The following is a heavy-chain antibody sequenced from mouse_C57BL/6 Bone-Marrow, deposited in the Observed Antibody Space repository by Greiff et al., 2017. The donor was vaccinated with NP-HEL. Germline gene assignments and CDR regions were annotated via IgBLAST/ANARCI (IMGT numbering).Heavy chain of an antibody. Sequence: VKLMESGPGLVQPSQSLSITCTVSGFSLTSYGVHWVRQSPGKGLEWLGVIWSGGSTDYNAAFISRLSISKDNSKSQVFFKMNSLQADDTAIYYCARERNYYYGKPRYFDVWGTGTTVTVSS. D-gene: IGHD1-1*01. CDR1: GFSLTSYG. CDR3: ARERNYYYGKPRYFDV. V-gene: IGHV2-2*01. CDR2: IWSGGST. J-gene: IGHJ1*03.